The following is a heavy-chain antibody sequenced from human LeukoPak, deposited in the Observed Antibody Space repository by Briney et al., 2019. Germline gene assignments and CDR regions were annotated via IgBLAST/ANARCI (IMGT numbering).Heavy chain of an antibody. CDR3: ARVVAGAGISDY. D-gene: IGHD6-19*01. CDR2: IYYGGST. J-gene: IGHJ4*02. CDR1: GGSISSSSYY. V-gene: IGHV4-39*01. Sequence: SETLSLTCTVSGGSISSSSYYWGWIRQPSGKGLEWIGSIYYGGSTYYNPSLKSRVTISVDTPRNQFSLTLSSVTAADTAVYYCARVVAGAGISDYWGQGTLVTVSS.